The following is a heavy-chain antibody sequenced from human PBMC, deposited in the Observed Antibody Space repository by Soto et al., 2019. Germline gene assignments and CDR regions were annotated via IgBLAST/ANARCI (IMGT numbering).Heavy chain of an antibody. J-gene: IGHJ4*02. CDR1: GGSFSGYY. V-gene: IGHV4-34*01. D-gene: IGHD6-13*01. CDR3: ARGHGYSSSWYY. Sequence: SETLSLTCAVYGGSFSGYYWSWIRQPPGKGLEWIGEINHSGSTNYNPSLKSRVTVSVDAPKNQFSLNLTSVTAADTAVYYCARGHGYSSSWYYWGQGTLVTVSS. CDR2: INHSGST.